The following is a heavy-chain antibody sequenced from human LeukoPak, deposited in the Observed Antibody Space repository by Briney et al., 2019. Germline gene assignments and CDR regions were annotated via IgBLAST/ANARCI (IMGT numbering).Heavy chain of an antibody. CDR3: ARDRRPLAFDI. V-gene: IGHV4-59*01. CDR2: IYYSGST. CDR1: GGSISSYY. Sequence: PSETLSLTCTVPGGSISSYYWSWIRPPPGKGLEWIGYIYYSGSTNYNPSLKSRVTISVDTSKNQFSLKLSSVTAADTAVYYCARDRRPLAFDIWGQGTMVTVSS. J-gene: IGHJ3*02.